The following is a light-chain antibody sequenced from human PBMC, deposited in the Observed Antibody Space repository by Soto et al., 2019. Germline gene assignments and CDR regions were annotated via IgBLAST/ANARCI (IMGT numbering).Light chain of an antibody. CDR1: SSNIGAGFD. CDR2: ANT. J-gene: IGLJ3*02. CDR3: QSYDSSLSGWV. V-gene: IGLV1-40*01. Sequence: QAVVTQPPSVSGAPGQRVTISCSGSSSNIGAGFDVQWYQQLPGTAPKVIIYANTNRPSGVPDRFSGSKSDTSASLAISGLQADDEAEYYCQSYDSSLSGWVFGGGTKLTVL.